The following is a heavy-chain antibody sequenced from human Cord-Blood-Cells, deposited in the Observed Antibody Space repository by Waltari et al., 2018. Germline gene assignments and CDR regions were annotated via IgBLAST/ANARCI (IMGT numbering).Heavy chain of an antibody. J-gene: IGHJ5*02. V-gene: IGHV3-7*01. D-gene: IGHD6-13*01. CDR2: IKQDGSEK. CDR1: GFTFSSYW. Sequence: EVQLVESGGGLVQPGGSLRLSCAASGFTFSSYWMSWVRQAPGKGMEWVANIKQDGSEKYYVDSVKGRFTISRDNAKNSLYLQMNSLRAEDTAEYYCARKSSSWFNWFDPWGQGTLVTVSS. CDR3: ARKSSSWFNWFDP.